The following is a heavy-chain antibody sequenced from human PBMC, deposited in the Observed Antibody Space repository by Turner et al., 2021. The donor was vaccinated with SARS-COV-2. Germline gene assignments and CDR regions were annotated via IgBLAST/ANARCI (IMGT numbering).Heavy chain of an antibody. V-gene: IGHV3-30*18. CDR3: AKGLGDYIHY. J-gene: IGHJ4*02. CDR1: GFTFSSYG. D-gene: IGHD4-17*01. Sequence: QVQLVESGGGVVQPGRSLRLPCAASGFTFSSYGMHWVRQAPGKGLEWVAVISYDGSNKYYADSVKGRFTISRDNSKNTLHLQMNSLRAEDTAVYYCAKGLGDYIHYWGQGTLVTVSS. CDR2: ISYDGSNK.